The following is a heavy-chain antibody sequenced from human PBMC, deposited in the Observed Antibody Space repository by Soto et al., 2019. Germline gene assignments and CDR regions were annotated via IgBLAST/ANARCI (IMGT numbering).Heavy chain of an antibody. V-gene: IGHV4-30-2*01. CDR3: PVKTYGDYVGYFDP. Sequence: QLQLQESGSRLVKSSETLSLTCAVSGDTISTGGYSWAWIRQPPGKALEWIWHTYHSGNPYYTPSLKSRVIISVARSQNPFSLKLSSVTAADTAVYYCPVKTYGDYVGYFDPRGQGTLVTVSS. CDR2: TYHSGNP. CDR1: GDTISTGGYS. D-gene: IGHD4-17*01. J-gene: IGHJ5*02.